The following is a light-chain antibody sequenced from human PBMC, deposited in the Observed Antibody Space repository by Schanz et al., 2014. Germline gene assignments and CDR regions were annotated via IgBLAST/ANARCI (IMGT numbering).Light chain of an antibody. J-gene: IGLJ2*01. CDR3: SSYTSSSTLGV. CDR2: GDN. V-gene: IGLV2-14*02. CDR1: ATDIGGTYL. Sequence: QSPLTQPPSVSGSPGQSVTISCTGTATDIGGTYLVSWYQHNPGEAPKLLILGDNHRPSGVSNRFSGSKSGNTASLTISGLQAEDEADYYCSSYTSSSTLGVFGGGTKLTVL.